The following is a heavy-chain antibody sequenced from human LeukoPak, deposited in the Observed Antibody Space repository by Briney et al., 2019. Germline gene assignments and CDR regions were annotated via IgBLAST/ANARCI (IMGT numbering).Heavy chain of an antibody. J-gene: IGHJ4*02. CDR3: SNLVRMKQWLFPPYHLDY. V-gene: IGHV3-23*01. CDR2: ISGSGGRT. D-gene: IGHD6-19*01. CDR1: RYTFSIYA. Sequence: GGSLRLSCAASRYTFSIYALGWVRRASGQGLEWFAHISGSGGRTNFADSVEGGSTISRDNSKNTLYLQINRLRAGDTAVNYCSNLVRMKQWLFPPYHLDYCGQGTLVTFSS.